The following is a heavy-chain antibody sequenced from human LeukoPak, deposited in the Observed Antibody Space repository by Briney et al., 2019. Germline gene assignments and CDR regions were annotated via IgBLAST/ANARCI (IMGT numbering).Heavy chain of an antibody. Sequence: AASVKVSCKASGYTFTDYYMHWVRQAPGQGLEWMGWINPNSGGTKYAQIFQGRVTMTRDTSISTAYVELSRLRSDDTAVYYCARDIRDYGDSPDYWGQGTLVTVSS. CDR3: ARDIRDYGDSPDY. CDR2: INPNSGGT. D-gene: IGHD4-17*01. CDR1: GYTFTDYY. V-gene: IGHV1-2*02. J-gene: IGHJ4*02.